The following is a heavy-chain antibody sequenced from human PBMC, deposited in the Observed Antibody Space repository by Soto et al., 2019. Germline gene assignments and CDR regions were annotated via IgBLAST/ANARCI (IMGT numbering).Heavy chain of an antibody. Sequence: QVQLQESGPGLVKPSETLSLTCTVSGGSISSYYWSWIRQPPGKGLEWIGYIYYSGSTNYNPSLMSRVTRSVGTSKNQFALKPSSVTAADTAVYYCARIGDAGWFDPWGQGTLVTVSS. V-gene: IGHV4-59*01. D-gene: IGHD3-10*01. CDR1: GGSISSYY. CDR3: ARIGDAGWFDP. CDR2: IYYSGST. J-gene: IGHJ5*02.